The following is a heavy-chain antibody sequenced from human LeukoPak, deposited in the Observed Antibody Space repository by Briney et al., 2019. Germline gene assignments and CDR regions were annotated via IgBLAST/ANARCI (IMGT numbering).Heavy chain of an antibody. CDR1: GGTFSSYA. J-gene: IGHJ6*03. CDR2: IIHIFGTA. D-gene: IGHD3-10*01. CDR3: ARDRHYYGSGSYYNGQLEKNYYYYYYMDV. Sequence: SVTVSCKASGGTFSSYAISWVRQAPGQGLEWMGGIIHIFGTANYAQKLQGRVTITADESTSTAYMELSSLRSEDTAVYYCARDRHYYGSGSYYNGQLEKNYYYYYYMDVWGKGTTVTISS. V-gene: IGHV1-69*01.